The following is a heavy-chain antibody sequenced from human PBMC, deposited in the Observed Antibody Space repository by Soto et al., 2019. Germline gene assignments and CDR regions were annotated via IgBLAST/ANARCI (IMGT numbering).Heavy chain of an antibody. CDR1: SSA. Sequence: SSAMQWVRQARGQRLEWIGWIVVGSGNTNYAQKFQERVTITRDMSTSTAYMELSSLRSEDTAVYYCAAAHYDFWSGYSPAYMDVWGKGTTVTVSS. J-gene: IGHJ6*03. CDR2: IVVGSGNT. D-gene: IGHD3-3*01. V-gene: IGHV1-58*02. CDR3: AAAHYDFWSGYSPAYMDV.